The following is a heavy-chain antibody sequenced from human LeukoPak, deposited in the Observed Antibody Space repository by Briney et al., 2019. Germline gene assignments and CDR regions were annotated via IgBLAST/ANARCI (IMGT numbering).Heavy chain of an antibody. CDR2: MNPNSGNT. Sequence: GASVKVSCKASGYTFTSYDINWVRQATGQALEWMGWMNPNSGNTGYAQKFQGRVTMTRNTSINTAYMKVSSLRSEDTAVCYCARRVASSGTPLGYWGQGTLVTVSS. CDR1: GYTFTSYD. CDR3: ARRVASSGTPLGY. D-gene: IGHD6-19*01. J-gene: IGHJ4*02. V-gene: IGHV1-8*01.